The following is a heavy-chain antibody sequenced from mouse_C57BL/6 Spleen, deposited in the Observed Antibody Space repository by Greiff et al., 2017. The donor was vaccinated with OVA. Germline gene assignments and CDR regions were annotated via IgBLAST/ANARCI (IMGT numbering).Heavy chain of an antibody. J-gene: IGHJ2*01. D-gene: IGHD2-1*01. CDR1: GFTFPSYW. V-gene: IGHV1-52*01. CDR3: ARRDYGNSYFDY. CDR2: IDPSDSET. Sequence: QVQLQQPGAELVRPGSSVKLSCKASGFTFPSYWMHWVKQRPIKGLEWIGNIDPSDSETHYNKKFKDKATLTVDKSSSTAYMQLSSLTSEDSAVYYCARRDYGNSYFDYWGQGTTLTVSS.